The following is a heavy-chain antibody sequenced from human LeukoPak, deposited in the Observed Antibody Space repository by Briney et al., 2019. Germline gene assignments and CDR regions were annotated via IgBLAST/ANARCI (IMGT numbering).Heavy chain of an antibody. V-gene: IGHV3-30-3*01. CDR3: ARWPDYGVYYYYGMDV. J-gene: IGHJ6*02. D-gene: IGHD4/OR15-4a*01. CDR1: GFPFISYA. Sequence: GSLRLSCAASGFPFISYAMHWVRQAPGKGLEWVAVISYDGSNKYYADSVKGRFTISRDNSKNTLYLQMNSLRAEDTAVYYCARWPDYGVYYYYGMDVWGQGTTVTVSS. CDR2: ISYDGSNK.